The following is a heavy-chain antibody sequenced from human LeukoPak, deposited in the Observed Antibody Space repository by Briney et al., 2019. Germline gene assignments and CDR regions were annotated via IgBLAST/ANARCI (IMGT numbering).Heavy chain of an antibody. CDR1: GYSFTSYW. Sequence: GESLKISCKGSGYSFTSYWIGWVRQMPGKGLEYMGIIHPGDSDTRYSPSFQGQVTISVDRSSSTAYIQWSRLKASDTAMYYCATHPGGLQSGFDSWGQGTLVTVSS. CDR3: ATHPGGLQSGFDS. CDR2: IHPGDSDT. V-gene: IGHV5-51*01. D-gene: IGHD5-24*01. J-gene: IGHJ4*02.